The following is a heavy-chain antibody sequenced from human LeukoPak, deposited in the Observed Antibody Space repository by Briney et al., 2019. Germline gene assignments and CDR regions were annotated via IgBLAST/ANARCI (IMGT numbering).Heavy chain of an antibody. Sequence: SQTLSLTCAVSGGSISSADFYWSWIRQHPGRGLEWIGFIYYSGSAYYNPSLKSRVSISIDTSKNQFSLTLNSVTAADTAVYYCARGSDFFDYWGQGTLVTVSS. CDR2: IYYSGSA. CDR1: GGSISSADFY. J-gene: IGHJ4*02. CDR3: ARGSDFFDY. V-gene: IGHV4-31*11.